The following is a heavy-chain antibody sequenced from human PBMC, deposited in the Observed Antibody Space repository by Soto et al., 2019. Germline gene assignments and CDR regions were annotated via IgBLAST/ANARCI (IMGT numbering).Heavy chain of an antibody. CDR2: MIPILGIA. D-gene: IGHD5-18*01. CDR1: GGTFSSYT. CDR3: ASGESIQLWASYFDY. Sequence: QVQLVQSGAEVKKPGSSVKVSCKASGGTFSSYTISWVRQAPGQGLEWMGRMIPILGIANYAQKFQGRVTITADTFTSTAYMELSSLRSEDAAVYYCASGESIQLWASYFDYWGQGTLVNVYS. J-gene: IGHJ4*02. V-gene: IGHV1-69*02.